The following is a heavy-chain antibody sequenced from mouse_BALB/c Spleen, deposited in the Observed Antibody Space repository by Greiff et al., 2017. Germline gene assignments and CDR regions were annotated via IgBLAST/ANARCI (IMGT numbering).Heavy chain of an antibody. CDR3: TRSLTGGWFAY. J-gene: IGHJ3*01. CDR1: GYTFTSYW. D-gene: IGHD4-1*01. V-gene: IGHV1S22*01. CDR2: IYPGSGST. Sequence: LQQPGSELVRPGASVKLSCKASGYTFTSYWMHWVKQRPGQGLEWIGNIYPGSGSTNYDEKFKSKATLTVDTSSSTAYMQLSSLTSEDSAVYYCTRSLTGGWFAYWGQGTLVTVSA.